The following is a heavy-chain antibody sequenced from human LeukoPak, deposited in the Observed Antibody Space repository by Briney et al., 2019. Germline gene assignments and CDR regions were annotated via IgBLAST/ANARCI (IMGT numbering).Heavy chain of an antibody. D-gene: IGHD2-2*01. CDR2: IRSKANSYAT. V-gene: IGHV3-73*01. CDR1: GFTFSGSA. J-gene: IGHJ4*02. CDR3: TRLGTYCSSTSCHLPFDY. Sequence: GGSLRLSRAASGFTFSGSAMHWVRQASGKGLEWVGRIRSKANSYATAYAASVKGRFTISRDDSKNTAYLQVNSLKTEDTAVYYCTRLGTYCSSTSCHLPFDYWGQGTLVTVSS.